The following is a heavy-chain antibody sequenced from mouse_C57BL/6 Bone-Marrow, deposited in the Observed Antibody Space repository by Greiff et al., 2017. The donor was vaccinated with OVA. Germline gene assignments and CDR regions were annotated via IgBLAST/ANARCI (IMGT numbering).Heavy chain of an antibody. Sequence: QVQLQQSGAELVRPGASVKLSCKASGYTFTDYYINWVKQRPGQGLEWIARIYPGSGNTYYNEKFKGKATLTAEKSSSTAYMQLSSLTSEDSAVYFCARNPIYYDGSSYFDCWGQGTTLTVSS. CDR1: GYTFTDYY. V-gene: IGHV1-76*01. CDR3: ARNPIYYDGSSYFDC. CDR2: IYPGSGNT. J-gene: IGHJ2*01. D-gene: IGHD1-1*01.